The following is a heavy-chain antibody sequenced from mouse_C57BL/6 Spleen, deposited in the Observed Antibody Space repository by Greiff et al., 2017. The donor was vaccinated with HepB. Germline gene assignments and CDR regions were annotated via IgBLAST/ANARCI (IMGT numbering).Heavy chain of an antibody. CDR3: ARYDSNYDFDY. J-gene: IGHJ2*01. V-gene: IGHV1-69*01. D-gene: IGHD2-5*01. CDR2: IDPSDSYT. Sequence: VQLQQPGAELVMPGASVKLSCKASGYTFTSYWMHWVKQRPGQGLEWIGEIDPSDSYTNYNQKFKGKSTLTVDKSSSTAYMQLSSLTSEDSAVYYCARYDSNYDFDYWGQGTTLTVSS. CDR1: GYTFTSYW.